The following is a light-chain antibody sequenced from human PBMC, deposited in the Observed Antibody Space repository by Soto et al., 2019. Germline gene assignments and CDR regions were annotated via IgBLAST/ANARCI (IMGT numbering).Light chain of an antibody. CDR3: CSYAGRSTL. Sequence: QSALTQPASVSGSPGQSITLSCTRTNSDVGSYNLVSWYQQHPGKAPKLMIYEDSKRPSGVSDRFSGSKSGNTASLTISGLQAEDEADYYCCSYAGRSTLFGGGTKLTVL. CDR1: NSDVGSYNL. J-gene: IGLJ2*01. V-gene: IGLV2-23*01. CDR2: EDS.